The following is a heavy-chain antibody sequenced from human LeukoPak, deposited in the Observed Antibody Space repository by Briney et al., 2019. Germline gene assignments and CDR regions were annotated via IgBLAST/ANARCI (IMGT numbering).Heavy chain of an antibody. CDR3: ARRATTDWYFDL. D-gene: IGHD1-26*01. Sequence: GASLKVSCKPSGYTFTSYGISWVRQAPGQGLEWMGWISAYNGNTNYAQKLQGRVTMTTDTSTSTAYMELRSLRSDDTAVYYCARRATTDWYFDLWGRGTLVTVSS. CDR1: GYTFTSYG. CDR2: ISAYNGNT. J-gene: IGHJ2*01. V-gene: IGHV1-18*01.